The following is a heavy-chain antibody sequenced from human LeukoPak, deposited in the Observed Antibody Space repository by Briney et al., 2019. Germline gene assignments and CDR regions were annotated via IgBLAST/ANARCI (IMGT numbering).Heavy chain of an antibody. CDR1: GFTFSSYA. CDR3: AKSKDVVPAAIYFDY. Sequence: GGSLRLSCAASGFTFSSYAMSWVRQAPGKGLEWVSAISGSGGSTYYADSVKGRFTISRDNSKNTPYLQMNSLRAEDTAVYYCAKSKDVVPAAIYFDYWGQGTLVTVSS. J-gene: IGHJ4*02. V-gene: IGHV3-23*01. D-gene: IGHD2-2*02. CDR2: ISGSGGST.